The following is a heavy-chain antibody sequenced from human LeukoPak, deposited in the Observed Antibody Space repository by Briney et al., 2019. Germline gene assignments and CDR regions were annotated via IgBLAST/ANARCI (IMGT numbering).Heavy chain of an antibody. CDR3: ARDVPDYYDSSGYPDAFDI. J-gene: IGHJ3*02. Sequence: PGGSLRLSCAASEFSVGSNYMTWVRQAPGKGLEWVSLIYSGGSTYYADSVKGRFTISRDNSKNTLYLQMNSLRAEDTAVYYCARDVPDYYDSSGYPDAFDIWGQGTMVTVSS. CDR1: EFSVGSNY. D-gene: IGHD3-22*01. CDR2: IYSGGST. V-gene: IGHV3-66*01.